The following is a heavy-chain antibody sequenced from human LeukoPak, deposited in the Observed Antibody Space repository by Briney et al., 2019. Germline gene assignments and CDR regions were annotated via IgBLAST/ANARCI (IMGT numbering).Heavy chain of an antibody. J-gene: IGHJ4*02. CDR3: ARVPMNIEMTTIKGYYFDY. CDR2: IFYSGST. V-gene: IGHV4-39*07. CDR1: GGSISTSNYY. Sequence: SETLSLTCTVSGGSISTSNYYWGWIRQPPGKGLEWIGNIFYSGSTYYSPSVKSRVAISLDTSKNEFSLNLNSVTAADTAVYYCARVPMNIEMTTIKGYYFDYWGQGTLVTVSS. D-gene: IGHD5-24*01.